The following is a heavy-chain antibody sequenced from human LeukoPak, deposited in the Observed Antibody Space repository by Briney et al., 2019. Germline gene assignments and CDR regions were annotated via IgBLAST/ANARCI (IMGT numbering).Heavy chain of an antibody. V-gene: IGHV3-33*06. J-gene: IGHJ4*02. CDR3: TKDAQRGFDYSNSLEK. CDR1: KFTFSHYG. Sequence: GGSLRLSCAASKFTFSHYGMHWVRQAPGKGLEWVAVIWNDGSNQYYADSVKGRFTVSRDNSQNTLYLQMNSLRPEDTAVYYCTKDAQRGFDYSNSLEKWGRATLVTVSS. CDR2: IWNDGSNQ. D-gene: IGHD4-11*01.